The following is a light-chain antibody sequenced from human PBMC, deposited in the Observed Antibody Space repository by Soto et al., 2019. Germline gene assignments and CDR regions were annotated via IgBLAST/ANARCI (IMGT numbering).Light chain of an antibody. V-gene: IGKV3-15*01. CDR3: QQYNNWPPIT. Sequence: EIVMTQSPATLSVSPGERATLSCRASQSVSGNLAWYQQKPGQAPRLLIYAASTRATGIPARFSGSGSGTEFTLSISSLQSEDFSFYNCQQYNNWPPITFGPGTKVDIK. CDR1: QSVSGN. CDR2: AAS. J-gene: IGKJ3*01.